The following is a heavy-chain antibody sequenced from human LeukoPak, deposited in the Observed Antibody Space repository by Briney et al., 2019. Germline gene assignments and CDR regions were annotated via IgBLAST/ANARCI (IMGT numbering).Heavy chain of an antibody. Sequence: SETLSLTCTVSGGSISSSSYYWGWIRQPPGKGLEWIGNINYSGRTYYNPSLKSRVTISVDTSKNQFSLKLSSVTAADTAVYYCARGPPRYTRPGARIDYWGQGTLVTVSS. CDR2: INYSGRT. J-gene: IGHJ4*02. CDR1: GGSISSSSYY. CDR3: ARGPPRYTRPGARIDY. D-gene: IGHD5-18*01. V-gene: IGHV4-39*02.